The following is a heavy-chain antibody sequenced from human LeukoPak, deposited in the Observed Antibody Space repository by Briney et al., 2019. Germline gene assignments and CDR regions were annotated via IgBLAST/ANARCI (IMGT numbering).Heavy chain of an antibody. CDR3: ARPPSRGYSSSFEY. Sequence: GESLKISCKGSGYSFPTYWIAWVRQMPGKGLEWMGIIYPDESNIRYSPSFQGQVTISADKSISTAYLQWSSLKASDTAMYYCARPPSRGYSSSFEYWGQGTLVTVSS. V-gene: IGHV5-51*01. CDR1: GYSFPTYW. J-gene: IGHJ4*02. CDR2: IYPDESNI. D-gene: IGHD2-2*03.